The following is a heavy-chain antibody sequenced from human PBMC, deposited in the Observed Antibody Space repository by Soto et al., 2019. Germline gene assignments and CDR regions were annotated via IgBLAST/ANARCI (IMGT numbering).Heavy chain of an antibody. J-gene: IGHJ4*02. CDR3: ARVVAGGYYYMLNY. CDR1: GFTFSSYA. D-gene: IGHD3-22*01. CDR2: ISGSGGST. V-gene: IGHV3-23*01. Sequence: PGGSLRLSCAASGFTFSSYAMSWVRQAPGKGLEWVSAISGSGGSTYYADSVKGRFTISRDNSKNTLYLQMNSLRAEDTAVYYCARVVAGGYYYMLNYWGQGTLVTVSS.